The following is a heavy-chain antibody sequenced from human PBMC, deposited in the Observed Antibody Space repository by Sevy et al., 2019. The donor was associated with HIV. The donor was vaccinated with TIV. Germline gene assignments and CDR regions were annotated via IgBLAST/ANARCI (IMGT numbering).Heavy chain of an antibody. CDR1: GDTFTNNY. Sequence: ASVKVSCKASGDTFTNNYIHWVRQAPGQGLEWMGMVDPSAGNTTYAQKFQGRVTMTRETSTSLLYMDLSSLRSEDTAVYYCVRADPDQHFDSWGQGTLVTVSS. CDR3: VRADPDQHFDS. V-gene: IGHV1-46*01. J-gene: IGHJ4*02. CDR2: VDPSAGNT.